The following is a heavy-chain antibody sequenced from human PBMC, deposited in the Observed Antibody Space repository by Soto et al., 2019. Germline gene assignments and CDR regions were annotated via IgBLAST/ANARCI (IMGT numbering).Heavy chain of an antibody. V-gene: IGHV6-1*01. CDR3: AREDCSGGSCYWDYYYYGMDV. CDR1: GDSVSSNSAA. Sequence: SQTLSLTCAISGDSVSSNSAAWNWIRQSPSRGLEWLGRTYYRSKWYNDYAVSVKSRITINPDTSKNQFSLQLNSVTPEDTAVYYCAREDCSGGSCYWDYYYYGMDVWGQGTTVTVSS. CDR2: TYYRSKWYN. D-gene: IGHD2-15*01. J-gene: IGHJ6*02.